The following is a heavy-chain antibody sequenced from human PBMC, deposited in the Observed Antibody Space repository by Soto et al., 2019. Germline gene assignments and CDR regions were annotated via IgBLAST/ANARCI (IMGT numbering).Heavy chain of an antibody. CDR3: ANDFWSGYYTADY. J-gene: IGHJ4*02. D-gene: IGHD3-3*01. V-gene: IGHV3-23*01. CDR1: GFTFSSYA. CDR2: ISGSGGST. Sequence: GGSLRLSSAASGFTFSSYAMSWVRQAPGKGLEWVSAISGSGGSTYYADSVKGRFTISRDNSKNTLYLQMNSLRAEDTAVYYCANDFWSGYYTADYWGQGTLVTVSS.